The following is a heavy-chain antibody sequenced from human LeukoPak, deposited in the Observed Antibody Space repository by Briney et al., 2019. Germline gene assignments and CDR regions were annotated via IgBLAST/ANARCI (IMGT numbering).Heavy chain of an antibody. V-gene: IGHV4-39*01. CDR3: ASDVLGLMAFDY. J-gene: IGHJ4*02. D-gene: IGHD2-8*01. CDR2: IYYSGST. CDR1: GGSISSSSYY. Sequence: SETLSLTCTVSGGSISSSSYYWGWIRQPPGKGLAWIGSIYYSGSTYYNPSLKSRVTISIDTSKNQFSLKLSSVTAADTAVYYCASDVLGLMAFDYWGQGTLVTVSS.